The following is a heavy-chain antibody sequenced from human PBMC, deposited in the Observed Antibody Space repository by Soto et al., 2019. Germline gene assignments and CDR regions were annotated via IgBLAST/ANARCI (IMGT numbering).Heavy chain of an antibody. CDR1: GFTFSSYA. CDR3: ATSIWALNEN. D-gene: IGHD3-16*01. J-gene: IGHJ4*02. CDR2: ITGSGDGT. V-gene: IGHV3-23*01. Sequence: VHLLESGGGVVQTGGSLRLSCLTSGFTFSSYAMTWVRQAPGKGLDWVSAITGSGDGTFYADSVKGRFTISRDNANNTLFLQMNSLTVEDTALYFGATSIWALNENWGQGTLVTVSS.